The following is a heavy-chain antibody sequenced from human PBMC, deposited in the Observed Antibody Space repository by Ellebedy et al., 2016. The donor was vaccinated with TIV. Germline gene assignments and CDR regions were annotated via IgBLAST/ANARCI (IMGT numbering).Heavy chain of an antibody. V-gene: IGHV5-10-1*01. J-gene: IGHJ3*02. Sequence: GESLKISCKASGYSFTSYWISWVRQMPGKGLEWMGRIDPSDSYTNYSPSFQGHVTISADKSISTAYLQWSSLKASDTAMYYCARPAHGSGRTNPGAFDIWGQGTMVTVSS. CDR2: IDPSDSYT. CDR3: ARPAHGSGRTNPGAFDI. D-gene: IGHD3-10*01. CDR1: GYSFTSYW.